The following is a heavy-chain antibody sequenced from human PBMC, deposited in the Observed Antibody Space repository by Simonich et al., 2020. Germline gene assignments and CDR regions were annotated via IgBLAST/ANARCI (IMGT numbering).Heavy chain of an antibody. D-gene: IGHD2-2*01. J-gene: IGHJ6*02. CDR2: ISSSSIYI. V-gene: IGHV3-21*01. Sequence: EVQLVESGGGLVKPGGSLRLSCAASGFTFSSYSMNWVRQAQGKGLEWVSSISSSSIYIYFANSVKGRFTISRDNAKNPLYLQMNRLRAEDTAVYYCAGGVYCSSTSCSTYYYYGMDVWGQGTTVTVSS. CDR3: AGGVYCSSTSCSTYYYYGMDV. CDR1: GFTFSSYS.